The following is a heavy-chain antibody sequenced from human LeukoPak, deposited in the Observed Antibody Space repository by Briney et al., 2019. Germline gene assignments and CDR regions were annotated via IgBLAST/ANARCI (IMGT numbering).Heavy chain of an antibody. CDR3: ARLPYMYYDFWSGYLDY. CDR1: GYSFTSYW. D-gene: IGHD3-3*01. V-gene: IGHV5-51*01. J-gene: IGHJ4*02. Sequence: AGESLQISCQGSGYSFTSYWIGWVRQMPGKGLEWMGIIYPGDSDTRYSPSFQGQVTISADKSISTAYLQWSILKASDAARYYCARLPYMYYDFWSGYLDYWGQGTLATVSS. CDR2: IYPGDSDT.